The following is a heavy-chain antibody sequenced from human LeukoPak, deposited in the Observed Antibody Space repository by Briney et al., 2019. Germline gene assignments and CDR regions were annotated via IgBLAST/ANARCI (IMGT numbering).Heavy chain of an antibody. V-gene: IGHV1-69*04. J-gene: IGHJ4*02. CDR2: IIPILGIV. CDR1: RGTFSSYA. D-gene: IGHD3-22*01. Sequence: SVKVSCKASRGTFSSYAISWVRQAPGQGLEWMGRIIPILGIVNYAQKFQGRVTITADKSTSTAYMELSSLRSEDTAVYYCARDSPDYYDSSGSAPFDYWGQGTLVTVSS. CDR3: ARDSPDYYDSSGSAPFDY.